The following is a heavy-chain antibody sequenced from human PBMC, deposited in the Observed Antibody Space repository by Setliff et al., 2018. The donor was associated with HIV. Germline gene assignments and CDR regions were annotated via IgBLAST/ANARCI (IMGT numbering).Heavy chain of an antibody. J-gene: IGHJ4*02. D-gene: IGHD3-3*01. CDR1: SGSFSGYF. CDR3: ASEYSNFWSGGFDY. V-gene: IGHV4-34*01. Sequence: SETLSLTCAICSGSFSGYFWSWIRQPPGKGLEWIGEINHGGSTNYNPSLKSRVTISVDTSKNQFSLKLTSVTAADSAVYYCASEYSNFWSGGFDYWAQGTPVTVSS. CDR2: INHGGST.